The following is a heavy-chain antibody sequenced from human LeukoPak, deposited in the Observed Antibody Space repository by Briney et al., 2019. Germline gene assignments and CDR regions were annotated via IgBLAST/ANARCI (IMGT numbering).Heavy chain of an antibody. D-gene: IGHD3-9*01. CDR2: IYSGGST. J-gene: IGHJ6*02. V-gene: IGHV3-66*01. CDR3: ARDRGLRYFDWPWDYYYGMDV. CDR1: GFTVSSNY. Sequence: GGSLRLSCAASGFTVSSNYMSWVRQAPGKGLEWVSVIYSGGSTYYADSVKGRFTISRDNSKNTLYLQMNSLRAEDTAVYYCARDRGLRYFDWPWDYYYGMDVWGQGTTVTVSS.